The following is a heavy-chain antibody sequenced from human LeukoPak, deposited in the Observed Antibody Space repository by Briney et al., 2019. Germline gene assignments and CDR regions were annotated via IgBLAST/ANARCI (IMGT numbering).Heavy chain of an antibody. J-gene: IGHJ4*02. Sequence: SETLSLTCVVSGGSLSCGGSSWRWLRQPPGKGLEGIGYIDHSGSTYYNPSLNSRVTISVDRSKHQFSLKLSSVTAADTAVYYCARGSRYCSSTSCRFDYWGQGTLVTVSS. CDR1: GGSLSCGGSS. D-gene: IGHD2-2*01. CDR2: IDHSGST. CDR3: ARGSRYCSSTSCRFDY. V-gene: IGHV4-30-2*01.